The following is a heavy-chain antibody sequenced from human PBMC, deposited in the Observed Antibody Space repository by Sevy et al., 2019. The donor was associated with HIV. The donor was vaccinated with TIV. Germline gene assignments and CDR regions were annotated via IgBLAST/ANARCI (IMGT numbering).Heavy chain of an antibody. V-gene: IGHV3-9*01. CDR2: INWNSGSI. Sequence: GGSLRLSCAASGFTFNDSAMYWVRQAPGKGLEWVSGINWNSGSIGYGDSVKGRFTISRDNAKNSLYLQMNSLRVEDTAFYYCAKGYDLDYWGQGPLVTVSS. CDR1: GFTFNDSA. D-gene: IGHD3-16*01. J-gene: IGHJ4*02. CDR3: AKGYDLDY.